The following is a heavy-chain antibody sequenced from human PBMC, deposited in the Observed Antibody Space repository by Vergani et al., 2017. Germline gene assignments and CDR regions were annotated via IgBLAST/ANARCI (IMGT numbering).Heavy chain of an antibody. CDR3: AREQYYYGSGLDY. V-gene: IGHV4-59*12. D-gene: IGHD3-10*01. J-gene: IGHJ4*02. Sequence: QVQLQESGPGLVKPSETLSLTCTVSGGSISSYYWSWIRQPPGKGLEWIGYIYYSGSTNYNPSLKSRVTISVDTSKNQFSLKLSSVTAADTAVYYCAREQYYYGSGLDYWGQGTLVTVSS. CDR2: IYYSGST. CDR1: GGSISSYY.